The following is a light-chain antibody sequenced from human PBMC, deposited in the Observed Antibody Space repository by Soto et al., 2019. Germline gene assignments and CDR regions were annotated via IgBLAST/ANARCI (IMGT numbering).Light chain of an antibody. J-gene: IGKJ4*01. CDR1: QDIGND. CDR3: LQDYNCPLT. CDR2: AAS. V-gene: IGKV1-6*01. Sequence: AIQMTQSPSSVSASLGDRVTITCRASQDIGNDLAWYQQRPGQAPKLLIYAASSLQRGLPSRFSGGGSGTDFTLTINNLQPGDIATYYCLQDYNCPLTFGGGTKVEIK.